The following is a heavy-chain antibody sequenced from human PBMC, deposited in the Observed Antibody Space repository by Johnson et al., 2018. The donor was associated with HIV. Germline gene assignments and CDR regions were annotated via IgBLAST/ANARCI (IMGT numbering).Heavy chain of an antibody. CDR1: GFTVSSNY. D-gene: IGHD1-26*01. Sequence: QVQLVESGGGVVQPGRSLRLSCAASGFTVSSNYMSWVRQAPGKGLEWVAVVWSDGNNRYYADSVKGRFTISRDNPKNTLYLQMSSLRAEDTAVYYCAKGDGIVGGSDAFDIWGQGTVVTVSS. CDR3: AKGDGIVGGSDAFDI. V-gene: IGHV3-33*06. J-gene: IGHJ3*02. CDR2: VWSDGNNR.